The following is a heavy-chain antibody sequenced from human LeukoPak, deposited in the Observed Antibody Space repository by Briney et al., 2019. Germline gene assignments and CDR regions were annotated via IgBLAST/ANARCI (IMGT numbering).Heavy chain of an antibody. V-gene: IGHV3-48*01. CDR3: ARDPMTLVTSRSAVDGNPPEY. D-gene: IGHD4-17*01. CDR1: GFTFSSYS. Sequence: GGSLRLSCETFGFTFSSYSMNWVRQAPGKGLEWGSYISSSSSTIYYAESVRGRFTISRANVQSSVYLQMNSLRVEDTAVYYCARDPMTLVTSRSAVDGNPPEYWGLGTLVTVSS. J-gene: IGHJ4*02. CDR2: ISSSSSTI.